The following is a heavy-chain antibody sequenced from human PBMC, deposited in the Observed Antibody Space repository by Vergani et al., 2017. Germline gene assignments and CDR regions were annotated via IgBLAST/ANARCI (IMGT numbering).Heavy chain of an antibody. V-gene: IGHV3-23*01. Sequence: EVQLLESGGGLVQPGGSLRLSCAASGFTFSIYAMSWVRQTPGKGLEWVSTIVGSGSNSYYADSVKGRFTISRDNSKNTVYVQMNSLRAEDTAVYYCTTGFPGSSWSTYWGQGTLVTVSS. CDR2: IVGSGSNS. CDR3: TTGFPGSSWSTY. J-gene: IGHJ4*01. CDR1: GFTFSIYA. D-gene: IGHD6-13*01.